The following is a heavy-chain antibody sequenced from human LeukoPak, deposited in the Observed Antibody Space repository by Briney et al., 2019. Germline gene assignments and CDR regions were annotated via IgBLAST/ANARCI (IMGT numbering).Heavy chain of an antibody. CDR1: SDSIFTSNW. CDR2: IFHSGST. V-gene: IGHV4-4*02. Sequence: SETLSLTCTVSSDSIFTSNWWSWVRQPPGKGLEWIGQIFHSGSTSYSPSLKSRVTISMAKSKNQISLRLTSVTAADTAVYYCARSPTKRVPEDYWGQGTLVTVSS. J-gene: IGHJ4*02. CDR3: ARSPTKRVPEDY. D-gene: IGHD2-2*01.